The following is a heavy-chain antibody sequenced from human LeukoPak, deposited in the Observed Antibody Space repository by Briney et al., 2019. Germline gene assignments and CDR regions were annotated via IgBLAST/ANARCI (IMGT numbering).Heavy chain of an antibody. D-gene: IGHD3-10*01. V-gene: IGHV5-51*01. CDR3: ARQSRDGSKTRGYYFDL. J-gene: IGHJ4*02. Sequence: GESLKISCVGSGYSFTSYWIGWVRQMPGKGLEWMGIIYPGDSDTRYSPSFQGQVTISADKSIGTAYLQWSSLKASDTAMYYCARQSRDGSKTRGYYFDLWGQGTLVTVSS. CDR1: GYSFTSYW. CDR2: IYPGDSDT.